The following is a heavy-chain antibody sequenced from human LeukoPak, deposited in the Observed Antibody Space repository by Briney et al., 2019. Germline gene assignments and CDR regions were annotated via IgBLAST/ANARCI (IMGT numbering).Heavy chain of an antibody. V-gene: IGHV3-73*01. CDR3: TGNYYGSGSYADFDY. D-gene: IGHD3-10*01. J-gene: IGHJ4*02. Sequence: PGGSLRLSCAASGFTFSGSALHWVRQASGKGLEWVGRIRSTANGYATAYAASVKGRFTISRDDSKNTAYLQMDSLKTEETAVYYCTGNYYGSGSYADFDYWGQGTLVTVSS. CDR1: GFTFSGSA. CDR2: IRSTANGYAT.